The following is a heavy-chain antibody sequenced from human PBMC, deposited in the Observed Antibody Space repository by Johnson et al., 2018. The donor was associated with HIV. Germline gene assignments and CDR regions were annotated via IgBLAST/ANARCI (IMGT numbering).Heavy chain of an antibody. CDR1: GFTFSSYP. V-gene: IGHV3-30-3*01. CDR2: ISHDGSNK. J-gene: IGHJ3*02. CDR3: ARVLTTRGAFDI. D-gene: IGHD3-9*01. Sequence: QVQVVESGGGVVQPGRSLRLSCAASGFTFSSYPMHWVRQAPGKGLEWVAVISHDGSNKYYADSVKGRFTISRDNSKNTLYLQMNSLRAEDTAVYYCARVLTTRGAFDIWGQGTMVTVSS.